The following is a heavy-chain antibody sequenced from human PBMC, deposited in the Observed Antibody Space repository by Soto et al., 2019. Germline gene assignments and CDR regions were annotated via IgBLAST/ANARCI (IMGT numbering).Heavy chain of an antibody. Sequence: QVQLQESGPGLVKPSETLSLTCTVSGGSISSYYWSWIRQPPGKGLEWIGYIYYSGSTNYNPSLKSRVTISVDTSKNQFSLKLSSVTAADTAVYYCARRYGDYDGAFDIWAKGQWSPSLQ. CDR1: GGSISSYY. CDR2: IYYSGST. V-gene: IGHV4-59*01. J-gene: IGHJ3*02. CDR3: ARRYGDYDGAFDI. D-gene: IGHD4-17*01.